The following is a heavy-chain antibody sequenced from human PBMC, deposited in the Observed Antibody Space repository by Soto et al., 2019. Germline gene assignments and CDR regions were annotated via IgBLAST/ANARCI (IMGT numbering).Heavy chain of an antibody. J-gene: IGHJ1*01. D-gene: IGHD3-22*01. CDR1: GGAIDRDRSY. V-gene: IGHV4-31*03. Sequence: HVQLQQSGPGLVKNSQTLSLHCTVSGGAIDRDRSYWHGIRQSPGRGLEWIGYISHNGITWYNPYLERRVSISIGKSKGHFSLGVRSVAAADAAFYACARGGIVMVAWGRGALVSVSS. CDR2: ISHNGIT. CDR3: ARGGIVMVA.